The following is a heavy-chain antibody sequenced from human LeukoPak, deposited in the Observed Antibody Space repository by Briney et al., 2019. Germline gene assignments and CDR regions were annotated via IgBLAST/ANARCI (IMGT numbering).Heavy chain of an antibody. Sequence: GGSLRLSCAASGFXFSRYWMRWVRQAPGKGLEWVANIKEDGSEKYYVDSVKGRFTISRDNAKNSLYLQMNSLRAEDTAVYYCASQFWWAAVAGTALDSWGQGTRVTVSS. CDR2: IKEDGSEK. V-gene: IGHV3-7*05. CDR3: ASQFWWAAVAGTALDS. CDR1: GFXFSRYW. D-gene: IGHD6-19*01. J-gene: IGHJ4*02.